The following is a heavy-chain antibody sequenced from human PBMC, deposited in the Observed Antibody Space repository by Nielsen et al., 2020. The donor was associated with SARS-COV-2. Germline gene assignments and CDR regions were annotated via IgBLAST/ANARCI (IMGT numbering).Heavy chain of an antibody. CDR3: ARDRPLGY. V-gene: IGHV3-48*01. CDR1: GFTFSSYS. Sequence: GGSLRLSCAASGFTFSSYSKNWVRQAPGKGLEWVSYISSSSSTIYYADSVKGRFTISRDNAKNSLYLQMNSLRAEDTAVYYCARDRPLGYWGQGTLVTVSS. D-gene: IGHD7-27*01. J-gene: IGHJ4*02. CDR2: ISSSSSTI.